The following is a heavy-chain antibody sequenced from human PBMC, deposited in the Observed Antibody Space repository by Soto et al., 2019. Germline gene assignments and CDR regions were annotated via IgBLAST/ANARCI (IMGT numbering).Heavy chain of an antibody. D-gene: IGHD1-26*01. V-gene: IGHV3-48*03. CDR3: ARWDTGYFYYYGMDV. CDR2: ISSTGSTK. CDR1: GFTFSSYE. J-gene: IGHJ6*02. Sequence: EVQLVESGGGLVQPGGSLRLSCAASGFTFSSYEMNWVRQAPGKGLEWVSYISSTGSTKYYADSVRGRFTISRDNAKNSLYLQMNSLRAEDTAVYYCARWDTGYFYYYGMDVWGQGTTVTSSS.